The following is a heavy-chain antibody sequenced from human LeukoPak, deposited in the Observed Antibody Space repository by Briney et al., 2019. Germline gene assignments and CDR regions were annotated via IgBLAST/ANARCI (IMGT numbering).Heavy chain of an antibody. V-gene: IGHV1-2*06. J-gene: IGHJ4*02. CDR3: ARRYSGSPFDY. Sequence: ASVKVSCKASGYTFTGYYMHWVRQAPGQGLEWMGRINPNSGGTNYARKFQGRVTMTRDTSISTAYMELSRLRSDDTAVYYCARRYSGSPFDYWGQGTLVTVSS. D-gene: IGHD1-26*01. CDR2: INPNSGGT. CDR1: GYTFTGYY.